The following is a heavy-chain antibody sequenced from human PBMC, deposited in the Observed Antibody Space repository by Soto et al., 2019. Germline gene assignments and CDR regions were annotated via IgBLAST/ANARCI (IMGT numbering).Heavy chain of an antibody. CDR1: GYTFTSYA. D-gene: IGHD2-21*02. J-gene: IGHJ4*02. Sequence: QVQLVQSGAEVKKPGASVKVSCKASGYTFTSYAMHWVRQAPGQRLEWMGWINAGNGNTKYSQKFQGRVTITRDTSASTAYMELSSLRSEDAAVYYCARGPGGPDCPGDYWGQGTLVSVSS. V-gene: IGHV1-3*01. CDR3: ARGPGGPDCPGDY. CDR2: INAGNGNT.